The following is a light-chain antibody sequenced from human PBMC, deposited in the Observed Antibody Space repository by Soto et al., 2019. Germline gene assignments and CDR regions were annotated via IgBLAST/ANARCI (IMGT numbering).Light chain of an antibody. CDR1: QGISSY. Sequence: IQLTQSPSSLSASVGDRVTITCRASQGISSYLAWYQQKPGKAPKLLIYAAATLQSGVPSRFSGSGSGTVFTLTISCLQPEDFATYYCQQLNSYPPSFGPGTKVDI. V-gene: IGKV1-9*01. J-gene: IGKJ3*01. CDR2: AAA. CDR3: QQLNSYPPS.